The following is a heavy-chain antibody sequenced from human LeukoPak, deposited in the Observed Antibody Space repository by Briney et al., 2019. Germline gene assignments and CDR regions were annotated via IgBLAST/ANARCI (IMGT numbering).Heavy chain of an antibody. CDR2: IYYSGST. J-gene: IGHJ3*02. CDR3: AQGDFWRNGAFDI. D-gene: IGHD3-3*01. Sequence: PSETLSLTCTGSGDSISSYYWSWIRQPPGKGLEWIGYIYYSGSTNYNPSLKSRVTISVDTSKNQFSLKLSSVTATDTAVYYCAQGDFWRNGAFDIWGPGTMVTVSS. CDR1: GDSISSYY. V-gene: IGHV4-59*01.